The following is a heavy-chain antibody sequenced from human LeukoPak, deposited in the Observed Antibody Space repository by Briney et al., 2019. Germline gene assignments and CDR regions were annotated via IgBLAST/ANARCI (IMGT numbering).Heavy chain of an antibody. Sequence: PGGSLRLSCAASGFTVSTNFMSWVRLAPGKGLECVSVIYIDGNTFYADSVKGRFTISRDNSKNTLFLQMNSLRPEDTAVYYCAREGRYDLLTGYYPLGHWGQGALVTVSS. J-gene: IGHJ4*02. V-gene: IGHV3-66*02. CDR1: GFTVSTNF. D-gene: IGHD3-9*01. CDR2: IYIDGNT. CDR3: AREGRYDLLTGYYPLGH.